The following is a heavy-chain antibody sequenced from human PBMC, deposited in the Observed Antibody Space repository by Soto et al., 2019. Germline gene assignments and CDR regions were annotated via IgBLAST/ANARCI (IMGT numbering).Heavy chain of an antibody. D-gene: IGHD3-22*01. J-gene: IGHJ4*02. Sequence: GGSLRLSCAASGFTFSSYAMSWVRQAPGKGLEWVSAISGSGGSAYYADSVKGRFTISRDNSKNTLYLQMNSLRAEDTAVYYCAKEGNNYYDSSGYVDYWGQGTLVTVSS. CDR3: AKEGNNYYDSSGYVDY. CDR2: ISGSGGSA. CDR1: GFTFSSYA. V-gene: IGHV3-23*01.